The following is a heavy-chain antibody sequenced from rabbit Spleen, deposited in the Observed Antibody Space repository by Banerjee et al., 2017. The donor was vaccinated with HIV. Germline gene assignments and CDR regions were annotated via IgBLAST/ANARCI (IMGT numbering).Heavy chain of an antibody. J-gene: IGHJ4*01. D-gene: IGHD1-1*01. CDR1: GFSFSNKAV. Sequence: QSLEESGGDLVKPGASLTLSCTASGFSFSNKAVMCWVRQAPGKGLEWIACINIVTGKSVYASWAKGRFTMSRTSSTTVTLQMTSLTAADTATYFCARDLVAVIGWNFNLWGQGTLVTVS. CDR2: INIVTGKS. CDR3: ARDLVAVIGWNFNL. V-gene: IGHV1S40*01.